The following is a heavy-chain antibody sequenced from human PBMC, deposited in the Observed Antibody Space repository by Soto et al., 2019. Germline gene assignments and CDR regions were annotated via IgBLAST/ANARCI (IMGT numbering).Heavy chain of an antibody. CDR2: IYHSGST. CDR1: SGSISSSNW. V-gene: IGHV4-4*02. D-gene: IGHD3-3*01. J-gene: IGHJ4*02. Sequence: QVQLQESGPGLVKPSGTLSLTCAVSSGSISSSNWWSWVRQPPGKGLEWIGEIYHSGSTNYNPSLKNRVTIPVYKSKNQFSLKLISVTAADTAVYYCARDAGLWSGYDYWGQGTLVTVSS. CDR3: ARDAGLWSGYDY.